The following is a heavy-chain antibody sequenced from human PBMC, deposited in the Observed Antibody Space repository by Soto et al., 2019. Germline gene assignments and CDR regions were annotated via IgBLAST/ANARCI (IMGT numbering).Heavy chain of an antibody. CDR1: GGTFSSYA. CDR3: ARGGRYNWNYVNYYCYGMDV. V-gene: IGHV1-69*01. D-gene: IGHD1-7*01. CDR2: IIPIFGTA. Sequence: QVQLVQSGAEVKKPGSSVKVSCTASGGTFSSYAISWVRQAPGQGLEWMGGIIPIFGTANYSQKFQGRVTITADESTSTAYMELSSLRSEDTAVYYCARGGRYNWNYVNYYCYGMDVWGQGTTVTVSS. J-gene: IGHJ6*02.